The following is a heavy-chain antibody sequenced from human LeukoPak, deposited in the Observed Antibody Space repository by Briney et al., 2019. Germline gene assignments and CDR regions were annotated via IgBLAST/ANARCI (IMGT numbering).Heavy chain of an antibody. CDR1: GFTFSSYA. Sequence: GGSLRLSCAAPGFTFSSYAMSWVRQAPGKGLEWVSAISGSGGSTYYADSVKGRFTISRDNSKNTLYLQMNSLRAEDTAVYYCANAAGYCSSTSCPFDYWGQGTLVTVSS. CDR2: ISGSGGST. V-gene: IGHV3-23*01. J-gene: IGHJ4*02. D-gene: IGHD2-2*01. CDR3: ANAAGYCSSTSCPFDY.